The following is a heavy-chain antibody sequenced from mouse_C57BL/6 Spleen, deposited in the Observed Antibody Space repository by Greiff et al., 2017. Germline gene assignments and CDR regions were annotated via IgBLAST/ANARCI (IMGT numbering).Heavy chain of an antibody. J-gene: IGHJ4*01. Sequence: QVQLQQSGPELVKPGASVKISCKASGYAFSSSWMNWVKQRPGKGLEWIGRIYPGDGDTNYNGKFKGKATLTADKSSSTAYMQLSSLTSEDSAVYFCAEGNLYAMDYWGQGTSVTVSS. CDR2: IYPGDGDT. CDR3: AEGNLYAMDY. CDR1: GYAFSSSW. V-gene: IGHV1-82*01.